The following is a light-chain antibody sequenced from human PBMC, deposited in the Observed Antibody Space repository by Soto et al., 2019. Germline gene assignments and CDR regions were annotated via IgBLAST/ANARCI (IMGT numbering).Light chain of an antibody. Sequence: EDALTQSPGTLSLSPGERATLACKASQSVSSSYLAWYQQKPGQAPRLLIYGASSRSTGIPDRFSGSGSGTDFTLIISSLEPEDFAMYYCQQVGSSPWTFGQGTKVEIK. CDR2: GAS. CDR3: QQVGSSPWT. CDR1: QSVSSSY. J-gene: IGKJ1*01. V-gene: IGKV3-20*01.